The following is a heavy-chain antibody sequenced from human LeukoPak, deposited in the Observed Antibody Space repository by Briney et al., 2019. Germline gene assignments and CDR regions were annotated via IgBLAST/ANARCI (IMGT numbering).Heavy chain of an antibody. D-gene: IGHD2-15*01. Sequence: SQTLSLTCAVSGGSISSGGYSWSWIRQPPGKGLEWIGYVYHSGSTYYNPSLKSRVTISVDRSKNQFSLNLSSVTAADTAVYYCAREGYCSGGSCDNWFDPWGQGTLVTVSS. J-gene: IGHJ5*02. V-gene: IGHV4-30-2*01. CDR2: VYHSGST. CDR1: GGSISSGGYS. CDR3: AREGYCSGGSCDNWFDP.